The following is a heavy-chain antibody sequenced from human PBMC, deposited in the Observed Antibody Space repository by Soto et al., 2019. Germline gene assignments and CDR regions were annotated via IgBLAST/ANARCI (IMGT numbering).Heavy chain of an antibody. CDR3: AREDLGLVYGMDV. CDR1: GFTVSSNY. V-gene: IGHV3-66*01. CDR2: IYSGGST. J-gene: IGHJ6*02. D-gene: IGHD1-26*01. Sequence: EVQLVESGGGLVQPGGSLRLSCAASGFTVSSNYMSWVRQAPGKXLEWVSVIYSGGSTYYADSVKGRFTISRDNSKNTLYLQMNSLRAEDTAXYYCAREDLGLVYGMDVWGQGTTVTVSS.